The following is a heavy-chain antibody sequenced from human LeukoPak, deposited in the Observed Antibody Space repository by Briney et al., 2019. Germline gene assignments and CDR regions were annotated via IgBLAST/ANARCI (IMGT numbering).Heavy chain of an antibody. CDR3: ARDGDYYDYYFDY. D-gene: IGHD3-22*01. V-gene: IGHV3-66*01. J-gene: IGHJ4*02. CDR1: GFTVSSNY. CDR2: IYSGGST. Sequence: PGGSLRLSCAASGFTVSSNYMSWVRQAPGKGLEWVSVIYSGGSTYYADSVKGRFTISRDNSKNTLYLQMNSLRAEDTAVYYCARDGDYYDYYFDYWGQGTLVTVSS.